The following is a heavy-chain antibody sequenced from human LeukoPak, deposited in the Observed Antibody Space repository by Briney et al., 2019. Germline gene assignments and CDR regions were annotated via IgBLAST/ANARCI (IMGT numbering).Heavy chain of an antibody. V-gene: IGHV1-69*05. J-gene: IGHJ4*02. CDR2: IIPIFGTA. D-gene: IGHD3-9*01. Sequence: ASVKVSCKASGGTFSSYAISWVRQAPGQGLEWMGGIIPIFGTANYAQKFQGRVTITTDESTSTAYMKLSSLRSEDTAVYYCARSRDVLRYFDWLLSFDYWGQGTLVTVSS. CDR3: ARSRDVLRYFDWLLSFDY. CDR1: GGTFSSYA.